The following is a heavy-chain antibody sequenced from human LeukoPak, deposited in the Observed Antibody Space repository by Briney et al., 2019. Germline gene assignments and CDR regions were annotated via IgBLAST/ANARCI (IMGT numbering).Heavy chain of an antibody. D-gene: IGHD2-15*01. CDR1: GFTFSSYA. CDR2: ISGSGGST. Sequence: GGSLRLSCAASGFTFSSYAMSWVRQAPGKGLEGVSGISGSGGSTYYADSVKGRFTISRDNSKNTLYLQMNSLRAEDTAVYYCAKLPIVVVVAATWWFDPWGQGTLVTVSS. V-gene: IGHV3-23*01. CDR3: AKLPIVVVVAATWWFDP. J-gene: IGHJ5*02.